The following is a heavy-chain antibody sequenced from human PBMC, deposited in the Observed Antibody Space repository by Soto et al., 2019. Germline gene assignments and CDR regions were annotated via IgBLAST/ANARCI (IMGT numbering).Heavy chain of an antibody. J-gene: IGHJ6*02. D-gene: IGHD2-15*01. CDR2: INPSGGST. CDR3: ASKLYCSGGSCYQARRYYYYYGMDV. Sequence: ASVKVSCKASGYTFTSYYMHWVRQAPGQGLEWMGIINPSGGSTSYAQKFQGRVTMTRDTSTSTVYMELSSLRSEDTAVYYCASKLYCSGGSCYQARRYYYYYGMDVWGQGTTVTVS. CDR1: GYTFTSYY. V-gene: IGHV1-46*03.